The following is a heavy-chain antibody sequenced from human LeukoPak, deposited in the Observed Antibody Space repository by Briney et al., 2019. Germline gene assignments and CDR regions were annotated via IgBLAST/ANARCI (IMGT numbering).Heavy chain of an antibody. CDR2: IDPSYSYT. D-gene: IGHD5-12*01. CDR1: GYSFTSYW. J-gene: IGHJ5*02. Sequence: GESLKISCKGSGYSFTSYWISWVRQMPGKGLEWMGRIDPSYSYTNYSPSFQGHVTISADKSISTAYLQWSSLKASDTAMYYCAGTWLDDNWFDPWGQGTLVTVSS. CDR3: AGTWLDDNWFDP. V-gene: IGHV5-10-1*01.